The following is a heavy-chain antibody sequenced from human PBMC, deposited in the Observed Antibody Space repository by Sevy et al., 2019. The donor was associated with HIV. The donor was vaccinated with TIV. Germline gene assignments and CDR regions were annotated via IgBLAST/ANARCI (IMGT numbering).Heavy chain of an antibody. CDR2: IWFDGSNT. D-gene: IGHD4-17*01. Sequence: GGSLRLSCAASGFTFSTYGMHWVRQAPGKGLEWVAVIWFDGSNTYYADSVKGRFTISRDIAKNTLHLQMSSLRAEDTAVYYCASDLEFYDYGDYGPAFMPDYWGQGTLVTVSS. CDR1: GFTFSTYG. J-gene: IGHJ4*02. V-gene: IGHV3-33*01. CDR3: ASDLEFYDYGDYGPAFMPDY.